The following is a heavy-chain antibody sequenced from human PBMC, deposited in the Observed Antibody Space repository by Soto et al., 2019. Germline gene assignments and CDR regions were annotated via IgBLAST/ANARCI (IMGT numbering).Heavy chain of an antibody. CDR2: INANSGAT. CDR3: SRAVLTTLEWATIY. J-gene: IGHJ4*02. V-gene: IGHV1-2*02. D-gene: IGHD3-3*01. CDR1: RYTFTNYY. Sequence: ASVKVSCKASRYTFTNYYVHWVRQSPGQGLEWMGWINANSGATKYPQKFQGRVIMTRDTSTSTVYMELSRLTSDDTALYYCSRAVLTTLEWATIYWGQGTQVTVSS.